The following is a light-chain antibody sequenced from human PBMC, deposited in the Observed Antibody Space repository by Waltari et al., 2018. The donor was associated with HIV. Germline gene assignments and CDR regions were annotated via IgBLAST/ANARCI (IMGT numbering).Light chain of an antibody. CDR3: CSYAGSYTYV. V-gene: IGLV2-11*01. CDR1: SSDVGGYNN. J-gene: IGLJ1*01. CDR2: EVS. Sequence: QSALTQPRSVSGSPGQSVTISCTGTSSDVGGYNNVSWYQQHPGKAPKLMIYEVSKRPSGVPDRFSGSKSGNTASLTISGLQAEDEADYYCCSYAGSYTYVFGTGTKVTVL.